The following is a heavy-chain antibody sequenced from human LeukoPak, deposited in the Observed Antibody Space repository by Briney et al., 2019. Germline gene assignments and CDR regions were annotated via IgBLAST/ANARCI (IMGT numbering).Heavy chain of an antibody. V-gene: IGHV3-9*01. J-gene: IGHJ4*02. CDR1: GFTLGNYA. D-gene: IGHD2-15*01. CDR2: ISWNSGSI. Sequence: GGSLRLSCAASGFTLGNYAMSWVRQTPGKGLEWVSGISWNSGSIGYADSVKGRFTISRDNAKNSLYLQMNSLRAEDTALYYCAKAKVVGVFDYWGQGTLVTVSS. CDR3: AKAKVVGVFDY.